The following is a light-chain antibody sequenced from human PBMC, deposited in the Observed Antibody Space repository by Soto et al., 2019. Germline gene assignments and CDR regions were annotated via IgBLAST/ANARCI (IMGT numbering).Light chain of an antibody. Sequence: QSVLTQPASVSGSPGQSITISCTGTSSDVGDYNYVSWYQQHPGKAPKLMIYEVSNRPSGVSNRFSGSKSGNTASLTISGLQAEDEADYYCTSYTSFSTVIIGGGTKLTVL. V-gene: IGLV2-14*01. CDR2: EVS. J-gene: IGLJ2*01. CDR3: TSYTSFSTVI. CDR1: SSDVGDYNY.